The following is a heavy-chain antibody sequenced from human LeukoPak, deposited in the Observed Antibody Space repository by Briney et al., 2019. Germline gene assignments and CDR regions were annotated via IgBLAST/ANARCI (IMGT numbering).Heavy chain of an antibody. V-gene: IGHV4-4*07. J-gene: IGHJ4*02. CDR3: ARDPHSPDIVVVPAAFRDY. CDR1: SGSISSYY. D-gene: IGHD2-2*01. Sequence: SETLSLTCTVSSGSISSYYWSWIRQPPGKGLEWIGRIYTSGSTNYNPSLKSRVTMSVDTSKNQFSLKLSSVTAADTAVYYCARDPHSPDIVVVPAAFRDYWGQGTLVTVSS. CDR2: IYTSGST.